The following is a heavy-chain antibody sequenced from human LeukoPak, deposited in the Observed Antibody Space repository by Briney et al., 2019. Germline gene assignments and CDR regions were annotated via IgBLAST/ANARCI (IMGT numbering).Heavy chain of an antibody. D-gene: IGHD6-13*01. CDR1: GGSISSYY. CDR3: ARHGKYSSSWYIPIFDY. Sequence: SETLSLTCTVSGGSISSYYWSWIRQPPGKGLEWIGYISYSGNTNYNPSLKSRVTISVDTSKNQFSLKLSSVTAADTAVYYCARHGKYSSSWYIPIFDYWGQGTLVTVSS. CDR2: ISYSGNT. J-gene: IGHJ4*02. V-gene: IGHV4-59*08.